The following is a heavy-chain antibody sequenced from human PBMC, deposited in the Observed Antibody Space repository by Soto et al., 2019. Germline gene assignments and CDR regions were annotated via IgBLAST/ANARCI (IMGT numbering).Heavy chain of an antibody. V-gene: IGHV1-2*02. CDR1: GYTFTGYY. J-gene: IGHJ3*02. D-gene: IGHD5-18*01. Sequence: EASVKVSCKASGYTFTGYYMHWVRQAPGQGLEWMGWINPNSGGTNYAQKFQGRVTMTRDTSISTAYMELSRLRSDDTAVYYCARGRRGYSYGSMDAFDIWGQGTMVTVSS. CDR2: INPNSGGT. CDR3: ARGRRGYSYGSMDAFDI.